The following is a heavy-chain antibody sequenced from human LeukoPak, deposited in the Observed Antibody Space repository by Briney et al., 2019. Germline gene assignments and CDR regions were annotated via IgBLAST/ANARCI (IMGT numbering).Heavy chain of an antibody. CDR1: GITVSSNY. J-gene: IGHJ6*02. CDR2: MYSGGNT. V-gene: IGHV3-53*01. CDR3: AYPGGRDYYYYAMDV. D-gene: IGHD3-10*01. Sequence: GGSLRLSCAASGITVSSNYMSWVRQAPGKGLEWVSVMYSGGNTYYADSLKGRFTISRDNSKNTLFLQMNSLRAEDTAVYYCAYPGGRDYYYYAMDVWGQGTTVTISS.